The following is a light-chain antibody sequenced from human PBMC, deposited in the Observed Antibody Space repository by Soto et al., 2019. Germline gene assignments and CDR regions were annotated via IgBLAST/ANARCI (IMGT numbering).Light chain of an antibody. J-gene: IGKJ4*01. CDR2: KAS. CDR3: QQYNNWLGT. Sequence: DIQMTQSPSTLSGSVGDRVTITCRASQTISSWLAWYQQKPGKAPKLLIYKASTLKSGVPSRFSGSGSGTEFTLTISSLQPDDFATYYCQQYNNWLGTFGGGTKV. CDR1: QTISSW. V-gene: IGKV1-5*03.